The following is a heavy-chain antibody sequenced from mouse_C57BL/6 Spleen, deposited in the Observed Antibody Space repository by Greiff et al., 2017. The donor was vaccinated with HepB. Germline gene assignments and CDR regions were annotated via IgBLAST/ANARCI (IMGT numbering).Heavy chain of an antibody. CDR1: GYTFTDYY. CDR2: INPNNGGT. Sequence: EVQLQQSGPELVKPGASVKISCKASGYTFTDYYMNWVKQSHGKSLEWIGDINPNNGGTSYNQKFKGKATLTVDKSSSTAYMELRSLTSEDSAVYYCARERRLRRACYAMDYWGQGTSVTVSS. J-gene: IGHJ4*01. CDR3: ARERRLRRACYAMDY. V-gene: IGHV1-26*01. D-gene: IGHD3-2*02.